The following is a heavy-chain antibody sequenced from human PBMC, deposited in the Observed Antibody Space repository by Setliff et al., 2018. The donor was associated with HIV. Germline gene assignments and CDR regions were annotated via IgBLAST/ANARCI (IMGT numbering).Heavy chain of an antibody. D-gene: IGHD6-19*01. V-gene: IGHV4-4*07. Sequence: ASETLSLTCTVSGGSISSYYWSWIRQPAGKGLEWIGRIYPSGSTSYNPSLKSRVTMSVDTSKNQFSLNLNSVTAADTAVYYCARETIRSGHPSEAGFDFWGQGALVTVSS. CDR2: IYPSGST. J-gene: IGHJ4*02. CDR1: GGSISSYY. CDR3: ARETIRSGHPSEAGFDF.